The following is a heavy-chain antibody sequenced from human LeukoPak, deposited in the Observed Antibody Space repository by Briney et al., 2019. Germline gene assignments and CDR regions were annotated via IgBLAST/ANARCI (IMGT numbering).Heavy chain of an antibody. CDR2: IKSKTDGGTI. D-gene: IGHD3-16*01. Sequence: GGSLRLSCAASGVTLNSVWMSWVRQAPGKGLEWVGRIKSKTDGGTIDYAAPVKGRFTVSRDDSKNTLYLQMNGLKTEDTAVYYCITDYGYLRFGGRGQGTLVTVSS. CDR3: ITDYGYLRFGG. J-gene: IGHJ4*02. V-gene: IGHV3-15*01. CDR1: GVTLNSVW.